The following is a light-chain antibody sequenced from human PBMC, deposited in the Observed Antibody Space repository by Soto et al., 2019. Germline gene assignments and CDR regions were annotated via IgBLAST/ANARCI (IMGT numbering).Light chain of an antibody. CDR3: PSYTTGRIGV. J-gene: IGLJ3*02. CDR1: SGDVGHYNY. CDR2: EVT. Sequence: QSALTQPASVSGSPGQSITISCTGSSGDVGHYNYVSWYQQHPGKAPKLIIYEVTNRPSDVSNRFSASKSGNTASLIISGLQAEDEAYYYCPSYTTGRIGVFGGGTKLTVL. V-gene: IGLV2-14*01.